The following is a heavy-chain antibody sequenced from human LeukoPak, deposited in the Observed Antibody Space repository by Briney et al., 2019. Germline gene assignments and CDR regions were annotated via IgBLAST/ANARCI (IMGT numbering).Heavy chain of an antibody. Sequence: ASVKVSCKASGYTFTGYYVHWVRQAPGQGLEWMGRINPNSGDTNYAQKFQGRVTMTRDTSISTAYMELSRLRSDDTAVYYCARTDFGDYSYYFDYWGQGTLVTVSS. J-gene: IGHJ4*02. CDR1: GYTFTGYY. V-gene: IGHV1-2*06. CDR3: ARTDFGDYSYYFDY. D-gene: IGHD4-17*01. CDR2: INPNSGDT.